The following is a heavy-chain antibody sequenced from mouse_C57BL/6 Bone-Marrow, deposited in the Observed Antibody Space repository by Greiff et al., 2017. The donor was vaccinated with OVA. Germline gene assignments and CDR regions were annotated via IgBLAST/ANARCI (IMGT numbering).Heavy chain of an antibody. J-gene: IGHJ2*01. V-gene: IGHV2-5*01. CDR3: AKEEGWLLLDD. CDR2: IWRGGST. Sequence: VQLQQSGPGLVQPSPSLSITCTVSGFSLTSYGVHWVRQSPGKGLEWLGVIWRGGSTDYNAAFMSRLSITKDNSKSQDFFKMNSLQAEDTAIYYSAKEEGWLLLDDRGQGTTLTVSS. CDR1: GFSLTSYG. D-gene: IGHD2-3*01.